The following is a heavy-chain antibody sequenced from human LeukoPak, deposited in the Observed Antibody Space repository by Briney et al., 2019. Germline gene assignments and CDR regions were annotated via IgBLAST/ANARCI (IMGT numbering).Heavy chain of an antibody. CDR3: ARDNWRVGNDY. CDR2: ISAYNGNS. Sequence: ASVKVSCKASGGTFSSYAISWVRQAPGQGLEWMGWISAYNGNSNYAQKLRGRVTMTTDTSTSTAYMELRSLRSDDTAVYYCARDNWRVGNDYWGQGTLVTVSS. CDR1: GGTFSSYA. D-gene: IGHD1-26*01. V-gene: IGHV1-18*01. J-gene: IGHJ4*02.